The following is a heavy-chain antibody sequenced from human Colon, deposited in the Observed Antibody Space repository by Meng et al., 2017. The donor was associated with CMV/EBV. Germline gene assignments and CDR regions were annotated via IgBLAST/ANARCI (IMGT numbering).Heavy chain of an antibody. Sequence: GGSLRLSCAASGFMFSTYRMSWVRQAPGKGLEWVANIKEDGSEKWYADSVKGRFTIARDNAESSVSLQMNNLRVEDTAVYYCAREEGLFGELPVPWGQGTLVTVSS. V-gene: IGHV3-7*01. J-gene: IGHJ5*02. D-gene: IGHD3-10*02. CDR2: IKEDGSEK. CDR3: AREEGLFGELPVP. CDR1: GFMFSTYR.